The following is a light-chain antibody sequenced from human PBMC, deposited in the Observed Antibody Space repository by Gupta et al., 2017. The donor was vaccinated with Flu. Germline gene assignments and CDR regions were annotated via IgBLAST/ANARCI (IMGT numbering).Light chain of an antibody. J-gene: IGKJ2*02. CDR2: GAS. Sequence: ERATLSCRASQSVSSNYLAWYQQKLGQAPRLLIHGASSRVTVIPDRFSGSGSGTDFTLTISRLEPEDFAVYYCQQYGTSPRTFGQGTKLEIK. CDR3: QQYGTSPRT. V-gene: IGKV3-20*01. CDR1: QSVSSNY.